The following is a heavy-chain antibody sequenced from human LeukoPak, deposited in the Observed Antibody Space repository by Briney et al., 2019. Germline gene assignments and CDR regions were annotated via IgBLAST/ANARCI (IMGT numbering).Heavy chain of an antibody. CDR2: ISTYNGNT. Sequence: ASVKVSCKASGYSFVLYGISWVRQAPGQGPEWMGWISTYNGNTKYAQKFQGRVTVTSDTSISTVYMELSSLNSGDTALYYCARYSVDYGPWFPDYWGQGTLVTVSS. D-gene: IGHD4-17*01. J-gene: IGHJ4*02. V-gene: IGHV1-18*01. CDR3: ARYSVDYGPWFPDY. CDR1: GYSFVLYG.